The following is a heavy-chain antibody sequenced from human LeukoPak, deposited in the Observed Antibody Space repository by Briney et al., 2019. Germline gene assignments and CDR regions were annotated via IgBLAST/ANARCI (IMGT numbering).Heavy chain of an antibody. CDR1: GYRFTTYW. CDR2: IYPGDSDT. CDR3: ARADILTGYSHYGMDV. D-gene: IGHD3-9*01. V-gene: IGHV5-51*01. J-gene: IGHJ6*02. Sequence: GESLKISCQGSGYRFTTYWIGWVRPLPGKGLEWMGIIYPGDSDTRYSPSFQRQVTISADKSISTAYLQWSSLKASDTAIYYCARADILTGYSHYGMDVWGQGTTVTVSS.